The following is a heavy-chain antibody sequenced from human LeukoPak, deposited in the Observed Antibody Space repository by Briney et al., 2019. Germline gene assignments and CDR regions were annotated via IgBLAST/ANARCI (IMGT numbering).Heavy chain of an antibody. D-gene: IGHD5-18*01. J-gene: IGHJ4*02. CDR2: IFPSGGEI. CDR1: GFTFSTFA. Sequence: GGSLRLSCAASGFTFSTFAMIWVRQPPGKGLEWVSSIFPSGGEIHYADSVRGRFTISRDNSKSTLSLQMNSLRAEDTAIYYCATYSQVLLPFESWGQGTLVTVSS. CDR3: ATYSQVLLPFES. V-gene: IGHV3-23*01.